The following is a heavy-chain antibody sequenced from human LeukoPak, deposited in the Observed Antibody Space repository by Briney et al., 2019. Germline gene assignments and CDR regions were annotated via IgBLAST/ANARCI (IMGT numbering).Heavy chain of an antibody. CDR3: ARDRVRFLEWLFSSVSEGFDY. CDR1: GFTFSSYW. J-gene: IGHJ4*02. CDR2: IKQDGSEK. D-gene: IGHD3-3*01. V-gene: IGHV3-7*01. Sequence: GGSLRLSCAASGFTFSSYWMSWVRQAPGKGLEWVANIKQDGSEKYYVDSVKGRFTISRDNAKNSLYLQMNSLRVEDTAVYYCARDRVRFLEWLFSSVSEGFDYWGQGTLVTVSS.